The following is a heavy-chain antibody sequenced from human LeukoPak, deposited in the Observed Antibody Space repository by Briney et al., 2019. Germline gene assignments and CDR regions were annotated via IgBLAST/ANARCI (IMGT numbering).Heavy chain of an antibody. D-gene: IGHD4-23*01. CDR1: GDSVSSNSAA. V-gene: IGHV6-1*01. CDR3: ARDWDYSGKGDWFDP. Sequence: SQTLSLTCAISGDSVSSNSAAWNWIRQSPSRGLEWLGRTYYRSKWYNDYAASVKSRTTINPDTTKNQISLQLNSVTPEDTAVYYCARDWDYSGKGDWFDPWGQGTLVTVSS. J-gene: IGHJ5*02. CDR2: TYYRSKWYN.